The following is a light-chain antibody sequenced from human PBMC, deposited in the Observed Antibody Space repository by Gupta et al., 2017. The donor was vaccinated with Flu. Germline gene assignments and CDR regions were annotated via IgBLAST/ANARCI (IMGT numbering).Light chain of an antibody. J-gene: IGKJ4*01. V-gene: IGKV2-28*01. CDR2: LGS. Sequence: VTPGAPASIYCGTSQSRPTMKGNNYSECHVQKPSQPPHLLLYLGSKRGAGVPHRISGSGSSTDFTLEITRGDAEDVVVYYCRRELRTADSFGRGTKLEIK. CDR1: QSRPTMKGNNY. CDR3: RRELRTADS.